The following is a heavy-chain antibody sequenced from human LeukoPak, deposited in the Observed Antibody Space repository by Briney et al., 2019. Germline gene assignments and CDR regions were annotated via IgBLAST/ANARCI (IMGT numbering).Heavy chain of an antibody. V-gene: IGHV3-30*18. CDR3: AKGLEYYYSGMDV. CDR1: GFTFSSYG. CDR2: ISFDGSNK. J-gene: IGHJ6*02. Sequence: GRSLRLFCAASGFTFSSYGMHWVRQAPGEGLEWVAVISFDGSNKYYADSVKGRFTISRDKPKNTVYLQMNSLRAEDTAVYYCAKGLEYYYSGMDVWARGTTVTVSS.